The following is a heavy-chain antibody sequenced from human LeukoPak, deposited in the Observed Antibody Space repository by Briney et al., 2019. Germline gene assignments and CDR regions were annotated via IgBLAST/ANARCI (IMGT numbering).Heavy chain of an antibody. D-gene: IGHD3-10*01. CDR2: FYISEGT. CDR3: ASPHYYGSGSPGDAFDI. V-gene: IGHV4-61*02. CDR1: GGSINSGSYY. J-gene: IGHJ3*02. Sequence: PSQTLSLTCTVSGGSINSGSYYWNWIRQPAGKGLEWIGRFYISEGTNYNPSLKSRVTISVDTSKNQFSLRLSSVTAADTAVYYCASPHYYGSGSPGDAFDIWGQGTMVTVSS.